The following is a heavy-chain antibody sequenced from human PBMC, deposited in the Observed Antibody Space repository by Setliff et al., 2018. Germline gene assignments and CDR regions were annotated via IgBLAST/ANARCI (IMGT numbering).Heavy chain of an antibody. CDR1: GYTFTSHY. D-gene: IGHD1-26*01. V-gene: IGHV1-46*01. J-gene: IGHJ3*02. CDR3: ATVYGFIVGATRAFDI. CDR2: INPSSGRT. Sequence: ASVKVSCKASGYTFTSHYMHWVRQAPGLGLEWMGTINPSSGRTSYAQKFQGRVTMTRDTSTSTVYMDMSSLRSEDTAVYYCATVYGFIVGATRAFDIWGQGTMVTVSS.